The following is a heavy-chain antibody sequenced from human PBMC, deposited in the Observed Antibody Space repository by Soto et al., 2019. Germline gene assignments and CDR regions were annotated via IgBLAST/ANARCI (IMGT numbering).Heavy chain of an antibody. CDR3: VKDHDEDFGYDVDYFNY. CDR2: ISWESGSI. CDR1: GFNFDDYA. Sequence: EVQLVESGGGLVQPGRSLRLSCAASGFNFDDYAMHWVRQIPGKGLEWVSGISWESGSIGYAVSVKGRFSISRDNAKNSLYVQMNRIRAEDTASYDCVKDHDEDFGYDVDYFNYWGQGTLVTVSS. J-gene: IGHJ4*02. D-gene: IGHD5-12*01. V-gene: IGHV3-9*01.